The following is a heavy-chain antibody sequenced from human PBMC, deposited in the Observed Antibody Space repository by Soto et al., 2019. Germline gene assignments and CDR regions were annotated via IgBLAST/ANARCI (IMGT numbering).Heavy chain of an antibody. CDR3: ARPYYDFWSGRNYWYFDL. J-gene: IGHJ2*01. Sequence: ASVKVSCKASGYTFTSYGISWVRQAPGQGLEWMGWISAYNGNTNYARKLQGRVTMTTDTSTSTAYMELRSLRSDDTAVYYCARPYYDFWSGRNYWYFDLWGRGTLVTVSS. D-gene: IGHD3-3*01. CDR1: GYTFTSYG. CDR2: ISAYNGNT. V-gene: IGHV1-18*01.